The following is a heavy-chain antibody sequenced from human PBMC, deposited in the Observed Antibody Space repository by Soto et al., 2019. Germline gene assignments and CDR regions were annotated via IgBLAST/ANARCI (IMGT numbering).Heavy chain of an antibody. CDR1: GGSISSYY. J-gene: IGHJ6*03. V-gene: IGHV4-59*08. CDR2: IYYSGST. Sequence: SETLSLTCTVSGGSISSYYWSWIRQPPGKGLEWIGYIYYSGSTNYNPSLKSRVTISVDTSKNQFSLKLSSVTAADTAVYYCARQDDYYYYMDVWGKGTTVTVSS. CDR3: ARQDDYYYYMDV.